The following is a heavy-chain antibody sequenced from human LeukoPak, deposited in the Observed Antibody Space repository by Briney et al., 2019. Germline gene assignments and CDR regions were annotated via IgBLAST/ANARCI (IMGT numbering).Heavy chain of an antibody. J-gene: IGHJ4*02. CDR2: ISYGGSNK. CDR1: GFTFSSYG. Sequence: GGSLRLSCAASGFTFSSYGMHWVRQAPGKGLEWVSVISYGGSNKYYADSVKGRFTISRDNSKNTLYLQMNSLRAEDTAVYYCASSGGPYDILTGPHYWGQGTLVTVSS. CDR3: ASSGGPYDILTGPHY. D-gene: IGHD3-9*01. V-gene: IGHV3-30*03.